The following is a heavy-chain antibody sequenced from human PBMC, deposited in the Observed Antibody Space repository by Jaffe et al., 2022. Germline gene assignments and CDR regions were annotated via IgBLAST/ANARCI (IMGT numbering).Heavy chain of an antibody. CDR2: IRGRAHGGTT. J-gene: IGHJ4*02. CDR1: GFTPADHA. D-gene: IGHD2-21*01. CDR3: TRDLVGPYYGSSY. Sequence: EVQLVESGGGLVQPGRSLRLSCTTSGFTPADHAMNWVRQAPGKGLEWVGLIRGRAHGGTTEHAASVKGRFTISRDDSKSVAYLQMNSLKIEDTAVYYCTRDLVGPYYGSSYWGQGTLVTVSS. V-gene: IGHV3-49*04.